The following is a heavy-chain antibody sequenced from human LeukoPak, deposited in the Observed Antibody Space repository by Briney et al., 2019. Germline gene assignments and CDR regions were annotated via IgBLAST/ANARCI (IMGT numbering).Heavy chain of an antibody. CDR2: ISYDGSNK. D-gene: IGHD3-16*01. CDR3: ARAIPGGGYFDY. V-gene: IGHV3-30*04. J-gene: IGHJ4*02. CDR1: GFTFSSYA. Sequence: GGSLRLSCAASGFTFSSYAMHWVRQAPGKGLEWVAVISYDGSNKYYADSVKGRFTISRDNSKNTPYLQMNSLRAEDTAVYYCARAIPGGGYFDYWGQGTLVTVSS.